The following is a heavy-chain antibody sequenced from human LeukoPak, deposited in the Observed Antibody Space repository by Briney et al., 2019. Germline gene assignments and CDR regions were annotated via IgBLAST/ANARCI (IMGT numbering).Heavy chain of an antibody. CDR2: IYSSGNT. Sequence: GGSLRLSCAASGFTVSSNYMSWVRQAPGKGLEWVSVIYSSGNTYYADSVKGRFTISRGNSKNTLYLQMNSLRAEDTAVYYCARGARRICSSTSCPFDPWGQGTLVTVSS. V-gene: IGHV3-53*01. CDR3: ARGARRICSSTSCPFDP. D-gene: IGHD2-2*01. CDR1: GFTVSSNY. J-gene: IGHJ5*02.